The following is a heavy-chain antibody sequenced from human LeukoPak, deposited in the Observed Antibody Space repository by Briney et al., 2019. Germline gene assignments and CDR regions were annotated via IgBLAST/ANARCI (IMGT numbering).Heavy chain of an antibody. CDR1: RFTFSTYS. D-gene: IGHD2-15*01. J-gene: IGHJ6*03. CDR3: ARLFCSGGSCHLYYYYYMDV. Sequence: TGGSLRLSCADSRFTFSTYSMNWVRQAPGKGLEWVSSISSSSNFIYYADSVKGRFTISRDNAKNSLYLQMNSLRAEDTAVYYCARLFCSGGSCHLYYYYYMDVWGKGTTVTVSS. CDR2: ISSSSNFI. V-gene: IGHV3-21*01.